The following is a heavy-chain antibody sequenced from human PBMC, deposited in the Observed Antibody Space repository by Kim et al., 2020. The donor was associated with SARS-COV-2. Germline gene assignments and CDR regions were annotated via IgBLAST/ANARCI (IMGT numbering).Heavy chain of an antibody. V-gene: IGHV3-30*01. CDR2: K. J-gene: IGHJ6*02. Sequence: KHIPDSVKGRFTTSRNNSRNTLYLQMNSLGAEDTAVYYGAREIVSYYGMDVWGQGTTVTVSS. D-gene: IGHD1-26*01. CDR3: AREIVSYYGMDV.